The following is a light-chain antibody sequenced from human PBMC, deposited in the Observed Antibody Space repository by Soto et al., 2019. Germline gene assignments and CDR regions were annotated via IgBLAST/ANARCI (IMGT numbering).Light chain of an antibody. CDR1: SSNIESNY. V-gene: IGLV1-47*01. CDR2: RND. CDR3: AAWDDSLSALV. J-gene: IGLJ3*02. Sequence: QSVLTQPPSASGTPGQRVTISCSGSSSNIESNYVYWYQQLPGSAPKLLIYRNDQRPSGVPDRFSGSKSGTSASLAISRLRSEDEAAYYCAAWDDSLSALVFGGGTKLTVL.